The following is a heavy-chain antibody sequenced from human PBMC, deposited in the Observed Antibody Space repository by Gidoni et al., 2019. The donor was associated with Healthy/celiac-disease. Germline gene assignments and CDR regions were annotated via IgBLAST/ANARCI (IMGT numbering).Heavy chain of an antibody. CDR1: GGFISSYY. Sequence: QVQLQESGPGLVKPSETLSLTCTVSGGFISSYYWSWIRQPPGKGLEWIGYIYYSGSTNYNPPLKSRVTISVDTSKNQFSLKLSSVTAADTAVYYCARVLSGYFDYWGQGTLVTVSS. CDR2: IYYSGST. V-gene: IGHV4-59*01. CDR3: ARVLSGYFDY. D-gene: IGHD1-26*01. J-gene: IGHJ4*02.